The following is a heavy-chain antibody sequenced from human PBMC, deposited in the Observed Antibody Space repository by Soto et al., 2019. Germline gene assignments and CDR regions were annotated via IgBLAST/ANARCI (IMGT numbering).Heavy chain of an antibody. Sequence: QVQLVQSGAEVKKPGSSVKVSCKASGGTFSSYAVSWVRQAPGQGLEWVGEIIPMYGMPNLAHRFQGRVTVTADESTSTVCMEVSSLRAEDTAIYYCARVKESCSSTSCYKFFDFWGQGSLVTVSS. J-gene: IGHJ4*02. CDR1: GGTFSSYA. V-gene: IGHV1-69*01. D-gene: IGHD2-2*02. CDR2: IIPMYGMP. CDR3: ARVKESCSSTSCYKFFDF.